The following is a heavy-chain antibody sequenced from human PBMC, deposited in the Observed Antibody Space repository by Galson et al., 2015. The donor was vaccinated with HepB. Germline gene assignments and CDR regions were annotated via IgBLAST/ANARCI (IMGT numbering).Heavy chain of an antibody. CDR2: ISSGSSYI. V-gene: IGHV3-21*01. CDR1: GFTFSSYS. Sequence: SLRLSCAASGFTFSSYSMNWVRQAPGKGLEWVSSISSGSSYIYYADSVKGRFTISRDNAKNSLYLQMNSLRAEDTAVYYCARAMAAAIHWFDPWGQGTLVTVSS. D-gene: IGHD2-2*01. J-gene: IGHJ5*02. CDR3: ARAMAAAIHWFDP.